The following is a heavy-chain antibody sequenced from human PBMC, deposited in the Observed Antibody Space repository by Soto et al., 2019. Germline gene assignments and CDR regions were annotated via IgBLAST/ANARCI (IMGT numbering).Heavy chain of an antibody. D-gene: IGHD6-13*01. CDR3: AGYSSSWYRGAFDI. CDR1: GDSVSITSAA. V-gene: IGHV6-1*01. J-gene: IGHJ3*02. CDR2: TYYRSKWYN. Sequence: SQTLSLPCAISGDSVSITSAAWNWIRQSPSRCLEWLGRTYYRSKWYNDYAVSVKSRITINPDTSKNQFSLQLNSVTPEDTAVYDCAGYSSSWYRGAFDIWGQGTMVTVSS.